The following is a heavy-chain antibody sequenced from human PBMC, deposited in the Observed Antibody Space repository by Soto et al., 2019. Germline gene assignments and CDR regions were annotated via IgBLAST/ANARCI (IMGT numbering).Heavy chain of an antibody. D-gene: IGHD1-1*01. V-gene: IGHV1-18*01. CDR3: ARGRYGDY. J-gene: IGHJ4*02. CDR2: ISAQNGNT. Sequence: QVHLVKSGAEVKKPGASVKVSCKGSGYAFTTYGITWVRQAPGQGLEWMGWISAQNGNTNYAQKLQGRVTVTRDTSTSTAYRELRSLRSDDTAVYYCARGRYGDYWGQGALVTVSS. CDR1: GYAFTTYG.